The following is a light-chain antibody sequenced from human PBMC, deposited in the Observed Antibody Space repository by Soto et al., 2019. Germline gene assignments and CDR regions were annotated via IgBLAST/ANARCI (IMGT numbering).Light chain of an antibody. CDR1: NSNLGAGYD. CDR3: AAWDDSLHVI. V-gene: IGLV1-40*01. CDR2: GNR. Sequence: QSVLTQPPSVSGAPGQRVTISCTGNNSNLGAGYDVHWYQQLPGAAPKLVIFGNRNRPSGVPERFSGSKSGTSASLAITGLQAEDEADYYCAAWDDSLHVIFGGGTKLTVL. J-gene: IGLJ2*01.